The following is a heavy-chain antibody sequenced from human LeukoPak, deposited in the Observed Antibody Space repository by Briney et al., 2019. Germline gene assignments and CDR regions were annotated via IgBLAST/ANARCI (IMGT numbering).Heavy chain of an antibody. CDR3: AAYGTYYDFWSGSDY. D-gene: IGHD3-3*01. V-gene: IGHV3-33*01. Sequence: GGSLRLSCAAPGFTFSSYGMHWVRQAPGKGLEWVAVIWYDGSNKYYADSVKGRFTISRDNSKNTLYLQMNSLRAEDTAVYYCAAYGTYYDFWSGSDYWGQGTLVTVSS. CDR2: IWYDGSNK. CDR1: GFTFSSYG. J-gene: IGHJ4*02.